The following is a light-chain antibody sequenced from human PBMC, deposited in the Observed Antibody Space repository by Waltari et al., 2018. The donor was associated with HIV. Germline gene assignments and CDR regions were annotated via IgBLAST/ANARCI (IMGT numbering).Light chain of an antibody. V-gene: IGLV2-14*03. Sequence: QSALTQPASASGSPGQSITISCTGTSRDVGGYNYVSWYQHHPGKAPKLMIYDVSTRPSGVFNGLSCSKSGNTASLTISGLQAEDEADYYCNSYTTSSTLHVVFGGGTKLTVL. J-gene: IGLJ2*01. CDR1: SRDVGGYNY. CDR2: DVS. CDR3: NSYTTSSTLHVV.